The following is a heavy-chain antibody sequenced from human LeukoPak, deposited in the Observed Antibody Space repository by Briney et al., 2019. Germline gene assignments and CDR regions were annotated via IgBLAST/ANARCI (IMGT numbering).Heavy chain of an antibody. V-gene: IGHV3-21*01. D-gene: IGHD2-15*01. Sequence: PGGSLRLSCTTSGFTFSSYSMNWVRQAPGKGLEWVSSISSSSSYIYYADSVKGRFTISRDNAKNSLYLQMNSLRAEDTVVYYCARDGYSCSGGSCYGYFDYWGQGTLVAVSS. CDR1: GFTFSSYS. CDR2: ISSSSSYI. J-gene: IGHJ4*02. CDR3: ARDGYSCSGGSCYGYFDY.